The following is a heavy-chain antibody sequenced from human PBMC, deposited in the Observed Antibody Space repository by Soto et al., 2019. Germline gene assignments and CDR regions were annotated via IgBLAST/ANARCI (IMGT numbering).Heavy chain of an antibody. Sequence: GGSLSLSCAASGFTFSSYWVHWVRQAPGKGLVWVSRINSDGSSTSYADSVKGRFTTSRDNAKNTLYLQMNSLRAEDTAVYYCARSSNPSNYYYYYGMDVWGQGTTVTVSS. D-gene: IGHD4-4*01. CDR3: ARSSNPSNYYYYYGMDV. V-gene: IGHV3-74*01. CDR1: GFTFSSYW. J-gene: IGHJ6*02. CDR2: INSDGSST.